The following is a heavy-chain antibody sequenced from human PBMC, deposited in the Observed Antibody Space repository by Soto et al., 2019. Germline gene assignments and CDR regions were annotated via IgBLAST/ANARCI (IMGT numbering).Heavy chain of an antibody. J-gene: IGHJ6*02. CDR1: SGSLSAHY. CDR3: ARGKSTGYKFGPRNVFYYGMDV. V-gene: IGHV4-34*01. Sequence: SGTLSLTCAVFSGSLSAHYWTWVRQSPGKGLEWIGETHPSGRTDSRASPQSRVTLSLNTSTSQFSLQVTSVTAADTGVYYCARGKSTGYKFGPRNVFYYGMDVWGPWTTVTVSS. CDR2: THPSGRT. D-gene: IGHD5-18*01.